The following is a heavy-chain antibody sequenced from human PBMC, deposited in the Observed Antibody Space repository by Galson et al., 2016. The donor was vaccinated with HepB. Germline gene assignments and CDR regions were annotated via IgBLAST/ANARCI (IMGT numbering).Heavy chain of an antibody. J-gene: IGHJ4*02. V-gene: IGHV1-18*01. CDR1: GYTFTSYG. CDR3: AIKLGRDGYMAS. CDR2: ISAYSGYT. Sequence: SVKISCKASGYTFTSYGITWVRQAPGQGLEWMGWISAYSGYTYYAQKLQGRVTMTTDTSTSTAYMQLRSLRSDDTAVYYCAIKLGRDGYMASWGQGTLVTVSS. D-gene: IGHD5-24*01.